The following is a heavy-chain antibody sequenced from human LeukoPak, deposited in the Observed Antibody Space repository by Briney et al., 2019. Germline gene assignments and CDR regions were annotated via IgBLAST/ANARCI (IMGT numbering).Heavy chain of an antibody. Sequence: GGSLRLSCAASGFTFDDYGMSWVRQAPGKGLEWVSGINWNGASTGYADSVKGRFTISRDNAKNSLYLQMNSLRAEDTALYHCARDFDYDIGPPYFDWGQGTLVTVSS. CDR1: GFTFDDYG. CDR2: INWNGAST. D-gene: IGHD3-9*01. CDR3: ARDFDYDIGPPYFD. J-gene: IGHJ4*02. V-gene: IGHV3-20*01.